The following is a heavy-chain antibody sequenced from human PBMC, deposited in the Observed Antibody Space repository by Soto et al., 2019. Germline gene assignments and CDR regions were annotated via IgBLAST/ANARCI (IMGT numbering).Heavy chain of an antibody. V-gene: IGHV1-8*01. CDR1: GYTFTSYD. CDR3: ARGGYYDFWSGYPYNWFDP. CDR2: MNPNSGNT. Sequence: ASVKVSCKASGYTFTSYDINWVRQATGQGLEWMGWMNPNSGNTGYAQKCQGRVTMTRNTSISTAYMELSSLRSEDTAVYYCARGGYYDFWSGYPYNWFDPWGQGTLVTVSS. J-gene: IGHJ5*02. D-gene: IGHD3-3*01.